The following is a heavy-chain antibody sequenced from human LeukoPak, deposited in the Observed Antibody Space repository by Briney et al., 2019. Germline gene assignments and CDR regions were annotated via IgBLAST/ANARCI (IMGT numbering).Heavy chain of an antibody. J-gene: IGHJ3*02. CDR3: ARRSYYYDSSEDDALDI. V-gene: IGHV1-18*01. CDR2: ISAYNGNT. CDR1: GYTFTSYG. Sequence: VASVKVSCKASGYTFTSYGISWVRQAPGQGLEWMGWISAYNGNTNYAQKLQGRVTMTTDTSTSTAYMELRSLRSDDTAMYYCARRSYYYDSSEDDALDIWGQGTMVTVSS. D-gene: IGHD3-22*01.